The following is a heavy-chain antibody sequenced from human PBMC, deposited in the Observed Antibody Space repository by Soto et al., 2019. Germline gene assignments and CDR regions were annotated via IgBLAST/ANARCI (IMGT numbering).Heavy chain of an antibody. Sequence: ASVKVSCKTSGYTFTNHFIHWARQAPGQRPMWMGCINPVNGDTKYSQNFQDRLTFGRDTSASSAYMELTSLRSEDTAVYYCARGGDYCSSTSCYRPYYYYGMDVWGQGTTVTVSS. D-gene: IGHD2-2*02. V-gene: IGHV1-3*01. CDR2: INPVNGDT. CDR1: GYTFTNHF. CDR3: ARGGDYCSSTSCYRPYYYYGMDV. J-gene: IGHJ6*02.